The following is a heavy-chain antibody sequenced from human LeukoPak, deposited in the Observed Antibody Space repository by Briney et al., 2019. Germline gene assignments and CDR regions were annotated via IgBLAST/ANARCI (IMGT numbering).Heavy chain of an antibody. CDR1: GYTFTGYY. CDR3: ASPSYDSSGYYSD. J-gene: IGHJ4*02. D-gene: IGHD3-22*01. Sequence: EASVKVSCKASGYTFTGYYMHWVRQARGQGLEWMGWINPNSGGTNYAQKFQGRVTMTRDTSISTAYMELSRLRSDDTAVYYCASPSYDSSGYYSDWGQGTLVTVSS. V-gene: IGHV1-2*02. CDR2: INPNSGGT.